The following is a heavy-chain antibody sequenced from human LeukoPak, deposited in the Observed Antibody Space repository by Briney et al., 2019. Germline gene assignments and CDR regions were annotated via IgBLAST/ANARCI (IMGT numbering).Heavy chain of an antibody. CDR1: GYTFTGYY. CDR2: INPNSGAT. D-gene: IGHD1-14*01. CDR3: ASGLTRRKTDYYYYYYMDV. V-gene: IGHV1-2*02. Sequence: GASVKVSCKASGYTFTGYYMHWVRQAPGQGLEWMGWINPNSGATNYAQKFQGRVTMTRDTSISTAYMELSRPRSDDTAVYYCASGLTRRKTDYYYYYYMDVWGKGTTVTVSS. J-gene: IGHJ6*03.